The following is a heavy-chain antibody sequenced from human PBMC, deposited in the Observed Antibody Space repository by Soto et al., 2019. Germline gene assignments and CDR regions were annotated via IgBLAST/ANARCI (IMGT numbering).Heavy chain of an antibody. D-gene: IGHD3-22*01. J-gene: IGHJ4*02. CDR1: GFTFSSYA. CDR2: ISGSGGST. V-gene: IGHV3-23*01. CDR3: AKDRPTYYYDSSGSSPFDY. Sequence: XGSLGPSCAASGFTFSSYATSWVRQAPGKGLEWVSAISGSGGSTYYADSVKGRFTISRDNSKNTLYLQMNSLRAEDTAVYYCAKDRPTYYYDSSGSSPFDYWGQGTLVTVSS.